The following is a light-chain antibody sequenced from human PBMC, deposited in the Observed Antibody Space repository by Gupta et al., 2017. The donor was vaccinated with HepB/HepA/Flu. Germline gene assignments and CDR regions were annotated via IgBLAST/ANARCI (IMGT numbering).Light chain of an antibody. CDR2: EVT. J-gene: IGLJ2*01. CDR3: CSFTDSSAFVL. Sequence: QAALTQPASVSTSPGQSISISSPGTGTDDGRYNLVSWYQQHPGKAPKLIIYEVTTRPSGVSNRFSGSKSGSTASLTISGLQAEDEADYYCCSFTDSSAFVLFGGGTKLTVL. V-gene: IGLV2-23*02. CDR1: GTDDGRYNL.